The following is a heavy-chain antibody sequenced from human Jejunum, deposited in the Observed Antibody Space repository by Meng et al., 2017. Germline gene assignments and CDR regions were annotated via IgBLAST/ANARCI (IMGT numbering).Heavy chain of an antibody. CDR1: GYPFTDQY. CDR3: TRSHYFDY. J-gene: IGHJ4*02. V-gene: IGHV1-2*02. CDR2: VNPSNSDT. Sequence: QVQQVQSGAEMQKPGASVTDSGKASGYPFTDQYIHSVLQAPEEVLSLIEWVNPSNSDTKHAQKFQVRVAMTTDTSINTVYMKLNSLTSADTALYYYTRSHYFDYWGQGTLVTVSS.